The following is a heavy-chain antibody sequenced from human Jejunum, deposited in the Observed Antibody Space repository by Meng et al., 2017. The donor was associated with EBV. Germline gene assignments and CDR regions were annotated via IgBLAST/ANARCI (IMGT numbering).Heavy chain of an antibody. CDR3: VRGGDYCLVY. Sequence: QGHLQVSGPGLVKPSGTLSPPCAFFGESIDSRNWWSWVRQSPERGLEWIGEIYYSGSTNYNPSLKSRVTILVDRSENHFSLHLSSVTAADTAVYYCVRGGDYCLVYWGQGTLVTVSS. J-gene: IGHJ4*02. CDR1: GESIDSRNW. CDR2: IYYSGST. V-gene: IGHV4-4*02. D-gene: IGHD2-21*02.